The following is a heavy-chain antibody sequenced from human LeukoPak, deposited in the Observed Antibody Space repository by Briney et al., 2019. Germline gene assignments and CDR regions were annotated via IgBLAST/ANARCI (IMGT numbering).Heavy chain of an antibody. CDR2: ISFDGSIR. V-gene: IGHV3-30-3*01. CDR3: TRSGIGSSGLQWMDY. J-gene: IGHJ4*02. D-gene: IGHD6-19*01. Sequence: GGSLRLSCAASGFTFSNYAIHWVRQAPGKGLQWVAVISFDGSIRYYADSVKGRFTISRDTSKNTLYLQMSTLRAEDTAVYYCTRSGIGSSGLQWMDYWGQGTLVTVSS. CDR1: GFTFSNYA.